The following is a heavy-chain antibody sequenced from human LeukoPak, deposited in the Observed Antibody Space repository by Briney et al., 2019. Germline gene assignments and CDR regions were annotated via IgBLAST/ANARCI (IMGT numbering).Heavy chain of an antibody. Sequence: ASVKVSCKASGYTFTSYGISWVRQAPGQGLEWMGWISAYNDNTNYAQKLQGRVTMTTDTSTSTAYMELRSLRSDDTAVYYCARDSSSWTNYYYYGMDVWGQGTTVTVSS. D-gene: IGHD6-13*01. CDR1: GYTFTSYG. CDR2: ISAYNDNT. J-gene: IGHJ6*02. CDR3: ARDSSSWTNYYYYGMDV. V-gene: IGHV1-18*01.